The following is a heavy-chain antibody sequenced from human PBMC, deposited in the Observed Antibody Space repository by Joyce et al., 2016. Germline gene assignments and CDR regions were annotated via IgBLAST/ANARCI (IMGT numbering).Heavy chain of an antibody. CDR1: GFTFNNYG. D-gene: IGHD4-11*01. Sequence: EVQLLESGGGLVQPGGFLTLSCAASGFTFNNYGLTWGRQAPGKGLGWVSTIRDIGGSTYYADSVRDRFTISRDNSKNTLFLQMTSLTAEDTAVYYCAKERPYSTYYYFYYMDVWGKGTTVTVSS. CDR3: AKERPYSTYYYFYYMDV. CDR2: IRDIGGST. J-gene: IGHJ6*03. V-gene: IGHV3-23*01.